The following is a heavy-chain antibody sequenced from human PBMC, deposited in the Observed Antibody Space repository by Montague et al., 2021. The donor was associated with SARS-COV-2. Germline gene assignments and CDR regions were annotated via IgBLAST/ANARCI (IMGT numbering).Heavy chain of an antibody. D-gene: IGHD6-13*01. CDR3: ARGHNSSSWYGIRYYFDY. CDR2: INHSGST. V-gene: IGHV4-34*01. Sequence: SETLSLTCAVYGGSFSGYYWSWIRQPPGKGLELIGEINHSGSTNYNPSLKSRVTISVDTSKNQFSLKLSTVTAADTAVYYCARGHNSSSWYGIRYYFDYWGQGTLVTVSS. J-gene: IGHJ4*02. CDR1: GGSFSGYY.